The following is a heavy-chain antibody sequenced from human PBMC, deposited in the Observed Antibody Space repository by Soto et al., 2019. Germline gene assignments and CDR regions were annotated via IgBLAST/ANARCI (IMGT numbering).Heavy chain of an antibody. CDR3: PRHEADQ. CDR1: GYSFTNYW. Sequence: PGESLKISCKGSGYSFTNYWIGWVRQMSGKGLEWVGTICPGDSDTRYSPSFQGQVSISADKSISTAYLQWSSLTASDTAMYYCPRHEADQWGQGTLVTVSS. J-gene: IGHJ5*02. CDR2: ICPGDSDT. V-gene: IGHV5-51*01.